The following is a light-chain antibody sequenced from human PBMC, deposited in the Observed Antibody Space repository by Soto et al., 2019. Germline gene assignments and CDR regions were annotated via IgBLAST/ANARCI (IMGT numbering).Light chain of an antibody. Sequence: DSQMTQSPSSLSASVGDRVTITCRASQSISSYLNWYQQKPGKAPKLLIYAASSLQSGVPSRFSGSGSGTDFTLTISSLQPEDFATYYCQQSYSTPGTFGQGTKV. J-gene: IGKJ1*01. V-gene: IGKV1-39*01. CDR3: QQSYSTPGT. CDR2: AAS. CDR1: QSISSY.